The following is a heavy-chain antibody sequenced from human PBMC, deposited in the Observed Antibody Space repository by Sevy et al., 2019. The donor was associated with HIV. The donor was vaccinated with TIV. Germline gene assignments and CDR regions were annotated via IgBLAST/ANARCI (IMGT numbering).Heavy chain of an antibody. J-gene: IGHJ4*02. CDR2: LTGSGNTT. Sequence: GGSLRLSCAASGFTFSSYAMSWVRQAPGMGLEWVSALTGSGNTTYYADSVKGRFTISRDNSKNTLYLQMNSLRAEDAAVYYCAKVPGNGYTYGYFDYWGQRTLVTVSS. D-gene: IGHD5-18*01. CDR3: AKVPGNGYTYGYFDY. V-gene: IGHV3-23*01. CDR1: GFTFSSYA.